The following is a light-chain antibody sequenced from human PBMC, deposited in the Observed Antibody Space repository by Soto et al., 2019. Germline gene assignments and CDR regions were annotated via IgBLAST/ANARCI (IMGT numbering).Light chain of an antibody. J-gene: IGKJ1*01. V-gene: IGKV3-20*01. CDR3: QHYGRSPS. CDR2: GAS. Sequence: ETTLTQSPDTLSLSPGEGATLSCRASQIIGSAYLAWYQQKPGQAPRLLIFGASTRATGTPHRFSGSGSGTDFTLTISALESEDVGVYSCQHYGRSPSFGRGTKVEIK. CDR1: QIIGSAY.